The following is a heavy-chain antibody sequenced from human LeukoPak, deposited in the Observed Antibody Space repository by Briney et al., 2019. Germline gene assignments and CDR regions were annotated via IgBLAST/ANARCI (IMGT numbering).Heavy chain of an antibody. CDR1: GYTFTGYY. D-gene: IGHD3-16*01. V-gene: IGHV1-46*01. CDR3: ARERGTWYYFDY. CDR2: INPSGGST. Sequence: ASVKVSCKASGYTFTGYYMHWVRQAPGQGLEWMGIINPSGGSTSYAQKFQGRVTMTRDTSTSTVYMELSSLRSEDTAVYYCARERGTWYYFDYWGQGTLVTVSS. J-gene: IGHJ4*02.